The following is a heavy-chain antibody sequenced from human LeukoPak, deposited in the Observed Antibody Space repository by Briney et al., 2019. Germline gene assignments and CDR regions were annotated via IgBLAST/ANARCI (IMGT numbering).Heavy chain of an antibody. CDR1: GFMFSCNW. V-gene: IGHV3-7*03. CDR2: IKENRTDT. Sequence: PGGSLRLSCGVSGFMFSCNWVGWVRLARGWGVGWVANIKENRTDTYYVDPVKGRFTISRDNAKNSLYLQMNSLRVEDTAVYYCAKEGRSLQTYWGQGTLVTVSS. J-gene: IGHJ4*02. D-gene: IGHD5-24*01. CDR3: AKEGRSLQTY.